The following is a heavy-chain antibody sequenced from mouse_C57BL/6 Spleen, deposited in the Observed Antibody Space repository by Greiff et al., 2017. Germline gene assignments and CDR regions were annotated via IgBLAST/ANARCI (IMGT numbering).Heavy chain of an antibody. Sequence: QVHVKQPGAELVKPGASVKLSCKASGYTFTSYWMQWVKQRPGQGLEWIGEIDPSDSYTNYNPKFKGTATLTVDTSSSTAYMQLSRLTSEASAVYYCAGGNSDWFAYWGQGTLVTVSA. D-gene: IGHD2-1*01. J-gene: IGHJ3*01. CDR3: AGGNSDWFAY. V-gene: IGHV1-50*01. CDR1: GYTFTSYW. CDR2: IDPSDSYT.